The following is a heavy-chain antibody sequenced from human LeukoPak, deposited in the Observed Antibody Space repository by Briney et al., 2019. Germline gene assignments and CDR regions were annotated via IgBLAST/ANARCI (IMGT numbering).Heavy chain of an antibody. D-gene: IGHD3-22*01. J-gene: IGHJ4*02. Sequence: GGSLRLSGAASGFTYSRYGMYWVRQAPGKGLEWVAVISYDGSSKFYADSVKGRFTISRDNSKNTLLLQMNSLRAEDTALYYCARSYYYDSSGYYYFDYWGQGTLVTVSS. CDR1: GFTYSRYG. CDR2: ISYDGSSK. V-gene: IGHV3-30*03. CDR3: ARSYYYDSSGYYYFDY.